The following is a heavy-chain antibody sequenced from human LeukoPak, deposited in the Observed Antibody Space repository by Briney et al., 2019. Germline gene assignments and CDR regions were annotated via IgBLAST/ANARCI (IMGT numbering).Heavy chain of an antibody. Sequence: ASGKVACKASGYTFTSYGISWVRQAPGQGLEWMGCISAYNGNTNYAQKIQGRVTMTTDTSTSTAYMELRSLRSDDTAVYYCARGGRITIFGVVPKRTYYFDYWGQGTLVTVSS. D-gene: IGHD3-3*01. CDR3: ARGGRITIFGVVPKRTYYFDY. CDR2: ISAYNGNT. CDR1: GYTFTSYG. V-gene: IGHV1-18*01. J-gene: IGHJ4*02.